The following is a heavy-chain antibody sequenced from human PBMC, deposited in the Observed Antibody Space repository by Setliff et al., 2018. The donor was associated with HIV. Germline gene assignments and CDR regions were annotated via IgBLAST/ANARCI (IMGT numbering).Heavy chain of an antibody. J-gene: IGHJ5*02. CDR2: IYYSGST. CDR1: GASTSSNTYF. CDR3: ARGTRYNGDGNPNWFDP. Sequence: PSETLSLTCTVSGASTSSNTYFWVWIRQPPGKGLEWIGSIYYSGSTYYNPSLKSRVTISGDTSKNQFSLELTSVTAADTAVYYCARGTRYNGDGNPNWFDPWGQGTLVTVSS. D-gene: IGHD1-1*01. V-gene: IGHV4-39*07.